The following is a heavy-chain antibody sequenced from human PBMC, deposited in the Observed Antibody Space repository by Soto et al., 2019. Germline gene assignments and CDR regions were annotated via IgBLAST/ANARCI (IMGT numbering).Heavy chain of an antibody. V-gene: IGHV5-10-1*01. J-gene: IGHJ4*02. D-gene: IGHD3-22*01. Sequence: GESLKISCEGSGYRFTSQWITWVRQMPGKGLEWMGTIDPSDSYTNYSPSFQGRVTISADKSISTAYLQWSSLKASDTAMYYCARHSHYYDSSGYKDYFDYWGQGTLVTVS. CDR1: GYRFTSQW. CDR3: ARHSHYYDSSGYKDYFDY. CDR2: IDPSDSYT.